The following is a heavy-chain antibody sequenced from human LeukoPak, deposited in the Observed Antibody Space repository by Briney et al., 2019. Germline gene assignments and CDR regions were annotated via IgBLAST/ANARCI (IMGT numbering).Heavy chain of an antibody. CDR2: INPNSGGT. D-gene: IGHD5-24*01. Sequence: ASVKVSCKASGYTFTGYYMHWVRQAPGQGLEWMGWINPNSGGTNYAQKFQGRVTMTRDTSISTAYMELSRLRSDDTAVYYCARIRDGYNDAYDIWGQGTMVTVSS. V-gene: IGHV1-2*02. J-gene: IGHJ3*02. CDR1: GYTFTGYY. CDR3: ARIRDGYNDAYDI.